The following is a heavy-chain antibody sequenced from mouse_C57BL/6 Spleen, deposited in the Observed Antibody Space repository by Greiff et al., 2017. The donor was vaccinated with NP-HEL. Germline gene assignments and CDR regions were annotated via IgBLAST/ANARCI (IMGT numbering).Heavy chain of an antibody. V-gene: IGHV1-69*01. Sequence: QVQLQQPGAELVMPGASVKLSCKASGYTFPSYWMHWVKQRPGQGLEWIGEIDPSDSYTNYNQKFKGKSTLTVDKSSSTAYMQLSSLTSEDSAVYYCARDYGSERGFAYWGQGTLVTVSA. CDR1: GYTFPSYW. J-gene: IGHJ3*01. D-gene: IGHD1-1*01. CDR3: ARDYGSERGFAY. CDR2: IDPSDSYT.